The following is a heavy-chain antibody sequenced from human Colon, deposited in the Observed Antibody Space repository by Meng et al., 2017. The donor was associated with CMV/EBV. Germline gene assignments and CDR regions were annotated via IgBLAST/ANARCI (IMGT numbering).Heavy chain of an antibody. CDR2: MYYTGKT. J-gene: IGHJ4*02. V-gene: IGHV4-59*11. D-gene: IGHD4/OR15-4a*01. CDR3: AREDYGVGSFDY. CDR1: GVSIRTHY. Sequence: SEPLSLTCTVFGVSIRTHYYNWIRQAPGKRPEWIAYMYYTGKTNSNPSLKSRVSVSMDTSKNQLSLKLDSVTAADTAVYYCAREDYGVGSFDYWGQGMLVTVSS.